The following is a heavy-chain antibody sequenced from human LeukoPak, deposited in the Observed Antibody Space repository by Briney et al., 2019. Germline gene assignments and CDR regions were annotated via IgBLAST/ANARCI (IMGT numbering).Heavy chain of an antibody. D-gene: IGHD4-17*01. CDR2: INPSGGST. CDR1: GYTFTSYY. CDR3: ARDASTYGDYLDNWFDP. J-gene: IGHJ5*02. V-gene: IGHV1-46*01. Sequence: GVSVKVSCKASGYTFTSYYMHWVRQAPGQGLEWMGIINPSGGSTSYAQKFQGRVTMTRDMSTSTVYMELSSLRSEDTAVYYCARDASTYGDYLDNWFDPWGQGTLVTVSS.